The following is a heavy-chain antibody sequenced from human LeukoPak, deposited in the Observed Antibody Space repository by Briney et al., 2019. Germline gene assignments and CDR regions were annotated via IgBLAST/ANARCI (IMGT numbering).Heavy chain of an antibody. Sequence: PGQSLTLSCPASGFTVSSNYMSWVRQPQGEGLGWDAVIYSGGSTYYPDSVKARFPIPRDISTNTLYLQLNRLEAEDTAVYYCARGPRSVPANYYYYAMDVWGQGTTVTVSS. V-gene: IGHV3-66*01. D-gene: IGHD2-2*01. CDR3: ARGPRSVPANYYYYAMDV. CDR2: IYSGGST. CDR1: GFTVSSNY. J-gene: IGHJ6*02.